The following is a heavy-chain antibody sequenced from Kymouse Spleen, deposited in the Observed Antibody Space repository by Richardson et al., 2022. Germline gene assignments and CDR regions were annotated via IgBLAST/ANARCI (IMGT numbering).Heavy chain of an antibody. CDR2: IRSKANSYAT. CDR1: GFTFSGSA. J-gene: IGHJ4*02. CDR3: TFSGSYIFDY. V-gene: IGHV3-73*02. Sequence: EVQLVESGGGLVQPGGSLKLSCAASGFTFSGSAMHWVRQASGKGLEWVGRIRSKANSYATAYAASVKGRFTISRDDSKNTAYLQMNSLKTEDTAVYYCTFSGSYIFDYWGQGTLVTVSS. D-gene: IGHD1-26*01.